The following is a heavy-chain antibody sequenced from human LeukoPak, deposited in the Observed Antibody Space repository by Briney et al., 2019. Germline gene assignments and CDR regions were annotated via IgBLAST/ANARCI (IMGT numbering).Heavy chain of an antibody. CDR3: ARTGRINYFDS. CDR2: ISSSSHVI. V-gene: IGHV3-11*01. J-gene: IGHJ5*01. CDR1: GFTFSDSY. Sequence: GGSLRLSCAVSGFTFSDSYMSWIRQAPGKGLDWLACISSSSHVIYYADSVKGRFTISRDNAKNSLYLQLNSLRAEDTAVYYCARTGRINYFDSWGQGTLVTVSS.